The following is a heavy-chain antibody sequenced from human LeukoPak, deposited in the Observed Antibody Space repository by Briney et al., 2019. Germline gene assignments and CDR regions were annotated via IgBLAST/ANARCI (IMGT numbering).Heavy chain of an antibody. V-gene: IGHV1-18*01. J-gene: IGHJ4*02. Sequence: RASVKVSCKASGYTFTSYSFSWVRQAPGQGLEWMGWISTYYGNTNYAQKLQDRVTMTTDTSTSTAYMELTSLRSDDTAVYYCARVYSTNYYGSGDRPFLFDYWGQGTVVTVSS. CDR3: ARVYSTNYYGSGDRPFLFDY. CDR1: GYTFTSYS. CDR2: ISTYYGNT. D-gene: IGHD3-10*01.